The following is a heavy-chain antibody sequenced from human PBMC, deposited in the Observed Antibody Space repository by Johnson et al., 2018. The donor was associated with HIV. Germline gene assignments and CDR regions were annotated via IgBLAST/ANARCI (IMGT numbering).Heavy chain of an antibody. CDR1: GFTVSSNY. V-gene: IGHV3-66*01. CDR3: ARAYTYGAFDL. CDR2: IYSGDNT. J-gene: IGHJ3*01. Sequence: MLLVESGGALVQPGGSLRLSCAASGFTVSSNYMNWVRQAPGKGLEWVSVIYSGDNTFHADSVKGRFIISRDNYKNTLYLQMNSLRAEDTAVYFCARAYTYGAFDLWGQGTLVTVSS. D-gene: IGHD3-16*01.